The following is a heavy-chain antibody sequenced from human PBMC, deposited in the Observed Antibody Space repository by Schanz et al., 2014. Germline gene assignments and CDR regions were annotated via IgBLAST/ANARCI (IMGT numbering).Heavy chain of an antibody. CDR1: GGTFSSFG. CDR2: INLSLGLA. Sequence: VQLEQSGAEVKKPGPSVKVSCKASGGTFSSFGINWVRQAPGQGLEWMGRINLSLGLAKYEQKFQDKVTITADSSTTTAYIELRGLRSEDTAVYYCARDRLECAAECYSVEVFEIWGHGTLVIVSS. J-gene: IGHJ4*03. V-gene: IGHV1-69*04. CDR3: ARDRLECAAECYSVEVFEI. D-gene: IGHD2-21*01.